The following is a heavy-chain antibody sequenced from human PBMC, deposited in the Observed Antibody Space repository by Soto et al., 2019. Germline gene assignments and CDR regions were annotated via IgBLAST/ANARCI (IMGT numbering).Heavy chain of an antibody. J-gene: IGHJ5*02. CDR1: GFTFSDHH. Sequence: EVQLVESGGGLVQPGGSLRLSCAASGFTFSDHHMDWVRQAPGKGLEWVGRTRNKANSYTTEYAASVKGRFTISRDDSKSSLYLQMNSLKAEGTAVYYCSRDLGSWGQGTLVTVSS. CDR3: SRDLGS. CDR2: TRNKANSYTT. V-gene: IGHV3-72*01.